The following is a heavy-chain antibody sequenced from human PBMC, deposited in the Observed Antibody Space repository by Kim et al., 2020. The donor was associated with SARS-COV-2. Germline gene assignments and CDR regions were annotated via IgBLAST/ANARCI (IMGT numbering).Heavy chain of an antibody. CDR3: ARDLVVGAASIYYFDF. CDR1: GFTFIDYS. CDR2: IRGSGNYI. D-gene: IGHD2-15*01. V-gene: IGHV3-21*01. Sequence: GGSLRLSCAASGFTFIDYSMNWVRQTPGKGLEWVSSIRGSGNYIYYADSVKGRFTISRDNAKNSLYLQMYSLRAEDTAVYYCARDLVVGAASIYYFDFWG. J-gene: IGHJ4*01.